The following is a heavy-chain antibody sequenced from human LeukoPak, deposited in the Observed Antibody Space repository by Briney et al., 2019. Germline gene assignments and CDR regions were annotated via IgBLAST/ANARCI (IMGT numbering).Heavy chain of an antibody. Sequence: GGSLRLSCAVSGFRVSDYYMSWVRQAPGKGLEWVGLIRDSGEAFYADFARGRFAISRDESENTLYLQMNSLRAEDTAVYYCARGDLAYYYDISGQFDYWGQGALVTVSS. J-gene: IGHJ4*02. CDR3: ARGDLAYYYDISGQFDY. D-gene: IGHD3-22*01. CDR2: IRDSGEA. V-gene: IGHV3-53*01. CDR1: GFRVSDYY.